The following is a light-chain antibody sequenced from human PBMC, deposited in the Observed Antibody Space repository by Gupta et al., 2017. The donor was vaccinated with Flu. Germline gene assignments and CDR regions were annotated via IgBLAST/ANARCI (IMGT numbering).Light chain of an antibody. CDR2: GAS. V-gene: IGKV3-20*01. Sequence: GTLFLSPGESATLSCRASQSVSSSYLAWYQQKPGQAPRLLIYGASSRATGIPDRFSGSGSGTDFTLTISRLEPEDFAVYYCQQDGSSPWTFGQGTKVEIK. CDR1: QSVSSSY. CDR3: QQDGSSPWT. J-gene: IGKJ1*01.